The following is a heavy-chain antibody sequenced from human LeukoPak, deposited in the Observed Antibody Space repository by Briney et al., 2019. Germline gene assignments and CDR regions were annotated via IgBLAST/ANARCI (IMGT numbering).Heavy chain of an antibody. J-gene: IGHJ4*02. V-gene: IGHV5-51*01. CDR1: GYRFTDHW. D-gene: IGHD2-2*01. CDR2: INPVDSET. Sequence: GESLKISCKGPGYRFTDHWIAWVRQMPGKGLECMGIINPVDSETRYSPSFQGQVTISVDKSITTASLQWSSLRASDTAMYYCARQGSSTTSWQTIDYWGQGTLVSVSS. CDR3: ARQGSSTTSWQTIDY.